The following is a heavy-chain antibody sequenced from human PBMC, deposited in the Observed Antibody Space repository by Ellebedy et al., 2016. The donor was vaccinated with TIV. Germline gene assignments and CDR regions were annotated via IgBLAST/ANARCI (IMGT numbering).Heavy chain of an antibody. Sequence: GGSLRLXXAASGFTFSSYAMHWVRQAPGKGLEWVAVISYDGSNKYYADSVKGRFTISRDNSKNTLYLQMNSLRAEDTAVYYCARAMEVGATIVGDAFDIWGQGTMVTVSS. D-gene: IGHD1-26*01. CDR1: GFTFSSYA. CDR3: ARAMEVGATIVGDAFDI. V-gene: IGHV3-30*04. CDR2: ISYDGSNK. J-gene: IGHJ3*02.